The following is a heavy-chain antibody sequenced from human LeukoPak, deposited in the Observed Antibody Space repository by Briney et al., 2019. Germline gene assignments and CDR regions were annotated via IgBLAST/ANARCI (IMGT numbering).Heavy chain of an antibody. CDR2: IYPRDGST. CDR1: GYTFTSNY. CDR3: ATLESMTTVTTADY. D-gene: IGHD4-17*01. Sequence: ASVKVSCKASGYTFTSNYIHWVRQAPGQGLEWMGMIYPRDGSTSYAQKFQGRVTVTRDTSTSTVHMELSGLRSEDTAVYYCATLESMTTVTTADYWGQGTLVTVSS. V-gene: IGHV1-46*01. J-gene: IGHJ4*02.